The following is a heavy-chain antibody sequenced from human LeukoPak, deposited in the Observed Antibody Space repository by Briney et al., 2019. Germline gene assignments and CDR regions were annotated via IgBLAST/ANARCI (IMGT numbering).Heavy chain of an antibody. D-gene: IGHD3-10*01. CDR1: GFTFSSDG. V-gene: IGHV3-30*18. Sequence: PGRSLRLSCAASGFTFSSDGMHWVRQAPGKGLEWVAVISYDGSNKYYADSVKGRFTISRDNSKNTLYLQMNSLRAEDTAVYYCAKDFLRITMVRGVIITSAFDIWGQGTMVTVSS. CDR3: AKDFLRITMVRGVIITSAFDI. J-gene: IGHJ3*02. CDR2: ISYDGSNK.